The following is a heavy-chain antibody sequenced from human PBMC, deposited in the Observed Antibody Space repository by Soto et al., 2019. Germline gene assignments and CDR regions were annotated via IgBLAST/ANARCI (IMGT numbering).Heavy chain of an antibody. D-gene: IGHD2-21*02. Sequence: QVQLQESGPGLVKPSGTLSLTCTVSGGSISSYFWSWIRPPPGQGLAWSGYIDYSGSTNYNPSLKHRDYLSVDPTKSPYSRKMRSMTAADKAVYYRARDSTRDGYCYRGGLHLDYYYYMDVWGKGTTVTVSS. J-gene: IGHJ6*03. CDR3: ARDSTRDGYCYRGGLHLDYYYYMDV. CDR1: GGSISSYF. CDR2: IDYSGST. V-gene: IGHV4-59*01.